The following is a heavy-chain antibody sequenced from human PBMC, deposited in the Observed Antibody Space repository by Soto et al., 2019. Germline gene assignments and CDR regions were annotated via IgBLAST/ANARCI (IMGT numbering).Heavy chain of an antibody. Sequence: QLQLQESGPGLVKSSETLSLTCSVSGASVCSSHYWGWIRQPPGKGLEWIGSVSYSGSPYYSPSFKSRITISVDTSNNQFSLRVRSVTATDTAVYFCARHYNTGAFFDYWGQGKLVTVSS. CDR2: VSYSGSP. D-gene: IGHD1-20*01. CDR3: ARHYNTGAFFDY. CDR1: GASVCSSHY. V-gene: IGHV4-39*01. J-gene: IGHJ4*02.